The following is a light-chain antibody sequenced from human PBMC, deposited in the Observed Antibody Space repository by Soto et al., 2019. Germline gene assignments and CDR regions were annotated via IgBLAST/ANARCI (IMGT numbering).Light chain of an antibody. V-gene: IGKV1-5*01. CDR3: QQYTSYRT. J-gene: IGKJ1*01. CDR1: QSISIW. Sequence: DIQMTQSPSTLSASVGDRVTITCRARQSISIWLAWYQQKPGKAPKLLIYDASILESGVPSRFSGSGSETEFTLTISSLQPDDFATYYCQQYTSYRTFGQGTKVDIK. CDR2: DAS.